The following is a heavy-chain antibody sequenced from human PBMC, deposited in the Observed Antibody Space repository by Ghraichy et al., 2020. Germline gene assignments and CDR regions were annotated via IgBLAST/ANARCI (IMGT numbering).Heavy chain of an antibody. CDR3: ARGGVVILPGVCPSGAPADFDM. D-gene: IGHD2-21*01. J-gene: IGHJ4*02. CDR1: GGTFSNYA. Sequence: SVKVSCKASGGTFSNYAFNWVRQAPGQGLEWLGGIIPPFGTANSSQKFQDRVSITADESTGTSYMQLTSLRFEETALYYCARGGVVILPGVCPSGAPADFDMWGQGTLVTVS. CDR2: IIPPFGTA. V-gene: IGHV1-69*13.